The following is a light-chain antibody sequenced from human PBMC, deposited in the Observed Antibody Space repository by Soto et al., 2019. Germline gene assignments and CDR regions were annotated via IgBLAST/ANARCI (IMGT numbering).Light chain of an antibody. CDR2: EVT. J-gene: IGLJ1*01. Sequence: QSVLTQPRSVSGSPGQSVTISCTGTSSDVGGDNYVSWYQQHPGKAPTLIISEVTNRPSGVSNRFTGSRSGNTASLTISGLQAEDEADYYCRSYTSSRIPVFGSGTKVTVL. CDR1: SSDVGGDNY. V-gene: IGLV2-14*01. CDR3: RSYTSSRIPV.